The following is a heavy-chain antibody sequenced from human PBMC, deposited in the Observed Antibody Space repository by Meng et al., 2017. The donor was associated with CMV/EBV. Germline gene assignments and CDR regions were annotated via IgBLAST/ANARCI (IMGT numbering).Heavy chain of an antibody. CDR2: IKSKTDGGTT. CDR3: TTDYLYSGYDSDYFDY. V-gene: IGHV3-15*01. Sequence: GESLKISCAASGFTFSNAWMSWVRQAPGKGLEWVGRIKSKTDGGTTDYAAPVKGRFTISRDDSKNTLYLQMNSLKTEDTAVYYCTTDYLYSGYDSDYFDYWGQGTLVTVSS. CDR1: GFTFSNAW. J-gene: IGHJ4*02. D-gene: IGHD5-12*01.